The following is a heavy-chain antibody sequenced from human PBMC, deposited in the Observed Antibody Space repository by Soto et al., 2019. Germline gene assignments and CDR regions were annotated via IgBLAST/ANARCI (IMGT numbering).Heavy chain of an antibody. CDR1: GFTFRSNA. CDR3: AKAIITFGGVIAS. Sequence: LRLSCAASGFTFRSNAMSWVRQAPGKGLEWVSATSGSGGSTYYAGSVKGRFTIYRDNSKNTLYLQMNSLRAEVTAVYYCAKAIITFGGVIASWGQGTLVTVSS. CDR2: TSGSGGST. V-gene: IGHV3-23*01. D-gene: IGHD3-16*02. J-gene: IGHJ4*02.